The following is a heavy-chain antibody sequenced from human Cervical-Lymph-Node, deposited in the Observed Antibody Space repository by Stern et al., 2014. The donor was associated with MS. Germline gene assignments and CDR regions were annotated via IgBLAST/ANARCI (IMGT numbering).Heavy chain of an antibody. V-gene: IGHV1-69*01. CDR1: GGTFSNYA. Sequence: QVQLVQSGAEVKKPGSSVKVSCKASGGTFSNYAISWVRQAPGQGLEWMGGIILILGPASYAQKCQGRGTFTADESTSTAYMELISLRSDYTAVYYCASLLGRIAVASVDSWGQGTLVTVSS. CDR3: ASLLGRIAVASVDS. D-gene: IGHD6-19*01. CDR2: IILILGPA. J-gene: IGHJ4*02.